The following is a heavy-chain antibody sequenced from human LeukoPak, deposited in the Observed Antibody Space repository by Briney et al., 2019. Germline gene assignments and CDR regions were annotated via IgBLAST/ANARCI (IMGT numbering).Heavy chain of an antibody. V-gene: IGHV3-30*02. Sequence: GGSLRLSCAASGFTFSSYGMHWVRQAPGKGLEWVAFIRYDGSNKYYADSVKGRFTISRDNSKNTLYLQMNSLRAEDTAVYYCAKKKTDDIVVVPAAAGRAFDIWGQGTMVTVSS. CDR1: GFTFSSYG. J-gene: IGHJ3*02. D-gene: IGHD2-2*01. CDR2: IRYDGSNK. CDR3: AKKKTDDIVVVPAAAGRAFDI.